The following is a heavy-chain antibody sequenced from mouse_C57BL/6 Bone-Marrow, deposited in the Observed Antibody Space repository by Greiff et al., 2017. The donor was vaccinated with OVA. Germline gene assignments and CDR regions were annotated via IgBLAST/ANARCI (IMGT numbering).Heavy chain of an antibody. V-gene: IGHV5-6*01. CDR2: ISSGGSYT. CDR3: ARHGAPNWYFDV. J-gene: IGHJ1*03. Sequence: EVKVVESGGDLVKPGGSLKLSCAASGFTFSSYGMSWVRQTPDKRLEWVATISSGGSYTSYPDSVKGRFTISRDNAKNTLYLQMSSLKSEDTAMYYCARHGAPNWYFDVWGTGTTVTVSA. CDR1: GFTFSSYG.